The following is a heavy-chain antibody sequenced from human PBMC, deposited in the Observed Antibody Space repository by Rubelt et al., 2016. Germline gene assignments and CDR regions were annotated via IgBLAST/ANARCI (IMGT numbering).Heavy chain of an antibody. D-gene: IGHD3-22*01. V-gene: IGHV1-46*01. CDR3: ARAFESSGYYGGPFDH. Sequence: QVQLVQSGAEVKKPGSSVKVSCKASGGTFSSYAISWVRQAPGQGLEWMGIINPISGSTTYAQKFQGRFTMTRDTATSTVYMDLRSLISEDTAVYYCARAFESSGYYGGPFDHWGQGTRVTVSS. J-gene: IGHJ4*02. CDR2: INPISGST. CDR1: GGTFSSYA.